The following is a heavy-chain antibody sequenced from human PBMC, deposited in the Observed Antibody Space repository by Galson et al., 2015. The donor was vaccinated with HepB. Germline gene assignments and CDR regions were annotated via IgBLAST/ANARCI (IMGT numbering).Heavy chain of an antibody. D-gene: IGHD1-26*01. CDR3: AREWGGVGVFDS. J-gene: IGHJ4*02. Sequence: SETLSLTCTVSGGSISSNTSYWGWIRQSPGKGLEWIGSIYYSGSTYNNPSLKSRVTISVDTSKNQFSLKLTSVTAADTAVYYCAREWGGVGVFDSWGQGTLVTVSS. CDR2: IYYSGST. CDR1: GGSISSNTSY. V-gene: IGHV4-39*07.